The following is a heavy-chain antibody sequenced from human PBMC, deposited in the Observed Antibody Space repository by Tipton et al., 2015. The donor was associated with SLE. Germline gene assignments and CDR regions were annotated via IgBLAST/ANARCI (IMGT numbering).Heavy chain of an antibody. CDR1: GFTLRYFD. CDR2: IGDDGSDN. V-gene: IGHV3-21*03. D-gene: IGHD2-8*02. CDR3: ARENWCLDL. J-gene: IGHJ2*01. Sequence: SLRLSCVTSGFTLRYFDISWVRQGPGKGLEWVSTIGDDGSDNYYAGSVRGRFTISRDNAKNMPYLQMNSLRAEDTAVYYCARENWCLDLWGRGTLVTVSS.